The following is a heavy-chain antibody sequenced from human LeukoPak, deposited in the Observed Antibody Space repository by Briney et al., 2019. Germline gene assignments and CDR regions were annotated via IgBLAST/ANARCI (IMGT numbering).Heavy chain of an antibody. J-gene: IGHJ4*02. CDR2: ISSSSSYI. D-gene: IGHD6-6*01. CDR3: ARDEEYVLDY. Sequence: GGSLRLSCAAPGFTFSSYSMNWVRQARGKGLEWVSSISSSSSYIYCADSVKGRFTISRDNARNALYLQMNSLRAEDTAVYYCARDEEYVLDYWGQGTLVTGSS. V-gene: IGHV3-21*01. CDR1: GFTFSSYS.